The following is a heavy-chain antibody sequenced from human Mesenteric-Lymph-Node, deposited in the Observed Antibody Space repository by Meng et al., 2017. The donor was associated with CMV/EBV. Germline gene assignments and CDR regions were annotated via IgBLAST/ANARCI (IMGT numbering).Heavy chain of an antibody. D-gene: IGHD3-10*01. CDR1: GGAVSNGYHS. V-gene: IGHV4-30-2*01. J-gene: IGHJ4*02. Sequence: VSGGAVSNGYHSWSWVRQPPGRGLELLGYIFYTGSTYYNPSLKGRVTMSMDRSKNQFSLKLTSVTAADTAVYYCANDYGSGRYRFDYWGQGTLVTVSS. CDR3: ANDYGSGRYRFDY. CDR2: IFYTGST.